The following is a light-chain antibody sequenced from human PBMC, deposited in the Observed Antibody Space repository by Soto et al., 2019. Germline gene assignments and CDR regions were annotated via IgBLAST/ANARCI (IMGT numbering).Light chain of an antibody. CDR2: DVS. J-gene: IGLJ1*01. Sequence: QSALTQPASVSGSPGQSITISCTGTSSDVGGYNYVSWYQQHPGKAPKLMIYDVSNRPSGVSNRFSGTNSDNTASLSIYGPTAEARPDYSLSSYTSSSTRDFGSGTKLTAL. V-gene: IGLV2-14*01. CDR1: SSDVGGYNY. CDR3: SSYTSSSTRD.